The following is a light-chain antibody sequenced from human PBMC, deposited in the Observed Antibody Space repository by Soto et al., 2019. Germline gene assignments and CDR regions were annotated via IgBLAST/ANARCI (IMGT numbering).Light chain of an antibody. CDR2: DVS. J-gene: IGLJ1*01. CDR3: SSFAGSYTHV. Sequence: QSALTQPRSVSGSPGQAVTFSCTGTNSDVGGYNYVSWYLQHPDKAPKLIIYDVSKRPSGVPDRFSGSKSGNTASLTISGLQAEDEADYFCSSFAGSYTHVFGTGTKVTVL. V-gene: IGLV2-11*01. CDR1: NSDVGGYNY.